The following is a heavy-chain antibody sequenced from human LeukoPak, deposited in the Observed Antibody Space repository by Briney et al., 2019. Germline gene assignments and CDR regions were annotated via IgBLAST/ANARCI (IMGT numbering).Heavy chain of an antibody. D-gene: IGHD3-3*01. Sequence: GGSLRLSCAASGFTFSSYVMHWVRQAPGKELEWVAVISYDGSNKYYADSVKGRFTISRDNSKNTLYLQMNSLRAEDTAVYYCAKDQEWLASRGGAFDIWGQGTMVTVSS. CDR1: GFTFSSYV. J-gene: IGHJ3*02. V-gene: IGHV3-30*18. CDR3: AKDQEWLASRGGAFDI. CDR2: ISYDGSNK.